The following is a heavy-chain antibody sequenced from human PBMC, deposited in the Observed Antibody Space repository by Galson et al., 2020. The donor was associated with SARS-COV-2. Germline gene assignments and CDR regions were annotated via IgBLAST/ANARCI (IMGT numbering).Heavy chain of an antibody. CDR3: ARTGTPHYYYSYYMEV. CDR2: ITTSSTYI. V-gene: IGHV3-21*01. CDR1: GFTFSSYT. Sequence: GGSLRLSCAASGFTFSSYTMNWVRQVPGKGLEWVSSITTSSTYISYTDSVKGRFTISRDNAKNSLYLQMNSLRAGDTAVYFCARTGTPHYYYSYYMEVWGKGTTVTVSS. J-gene: IGHJ6*03. D-gene: IGHD1-1*01.